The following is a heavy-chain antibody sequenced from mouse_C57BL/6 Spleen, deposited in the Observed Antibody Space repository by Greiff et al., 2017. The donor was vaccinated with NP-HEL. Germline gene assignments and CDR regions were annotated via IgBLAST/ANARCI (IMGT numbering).Heavy chain of an antibody. Sequence: DVKLVESGEGLVKPGGSLKLSCAASGFTFSSYAMSWVRQTPEKRLEWVAYISSGGDYIYYADTVKGRFTISRDNARNTLYLQMSSLKSEDTAMYYGTSDAALYYYDSRERYFDYWGQGTTLTVSS. CDR1: GFTFSSYA. D-gene: IGHD1-1*01. CDR3: TSDAALYYYDSRERYFDY. CDR2: ISSGGDYI. V-gene: IGHV5-9-1*02. J-gene: IGHJ2*01.